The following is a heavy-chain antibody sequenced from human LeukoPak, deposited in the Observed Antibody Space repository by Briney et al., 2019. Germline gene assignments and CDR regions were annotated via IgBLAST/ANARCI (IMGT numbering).Heavy chain of an antibody. V-gene: IGHV4-59*01. Sequence: SETLSLTCTASGGSISSYYWSWIRQPPGKGLEWIGYIYYSGSTNYNPSLKSRVTISVDTSKNQFSLKLSSVTAADTAVYYCAGTILTGYYSTLDYWGQGTLVTVSS. CDR3: AGTILTGYYSTLDY. D-gene: IGHD3-9*01. CDR1: GGSISSYY. J-gene: IGHJ4*02. CDR2: IYYSGST.